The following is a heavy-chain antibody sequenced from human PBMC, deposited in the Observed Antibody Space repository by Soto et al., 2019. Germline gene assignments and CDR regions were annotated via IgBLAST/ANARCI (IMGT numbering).Heavy chain of an antibody. CDR3: ARQGKYCSSTSCYYNWFDP. D-gene: IGHD2-2*01. CDR2: INAGNGNT. J-gene: IGHJ5*02. V-gene: IGHV1-3*01. Sequence: QVQLVQSGAEVKKPGASVKVSCKASGYTFTSYAMHWVRQAPGQRLEWMGWINAGNGNTKYSQKFQGRVTITRDTSASTAYMELSSLRSEDTAVYYCARQGKYCSSTSCYYNWFDPWGQGTLVTVSS. CDR1: GYTFTSYA.